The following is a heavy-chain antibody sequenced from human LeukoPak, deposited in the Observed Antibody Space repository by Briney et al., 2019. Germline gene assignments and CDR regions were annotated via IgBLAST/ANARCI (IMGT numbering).Heavy chain of an antibody. CDR3: ARRGSTRSIDY. Sequence: PSETLSLTCTVSGGSISSSSYYWGWIRQPPGKGLEWIGSIYYSGSTYYNPSLKSRVTISVDTSKNQFSLKLSSVTAADTAVYYCARRGSTRSIDYWGQGTLVTVSS. V-gene: IGHV4-39*01. D-gene: IGHD2-2*01. CDR2: IYYSGST. CDR1: GGSISSSSYY. J-gene: IGHJ4*02.